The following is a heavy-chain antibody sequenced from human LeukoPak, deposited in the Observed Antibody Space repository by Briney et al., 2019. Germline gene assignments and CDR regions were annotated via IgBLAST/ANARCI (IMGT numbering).Heavy chain of an antibody. J-gene: IGHJ4*02. V-gene: IGHV1-24*01. CDR1: GYTLTELS. CDR3: ATVRVSLPYYDFWSGYPDY. D-gene: IGHD3-3*01. CDR2: FDPEDGET. Sequence: ASVKVSCKVSGYTLTELSMHWVRQAPGKGLEWMGGFDPEDGETIYAQKFQGRVTMTEDTSTDTAYMELSSLRSEDTAVYYCATVRVSLPYYDFWSGYPDYWGQGTLVTVSS.